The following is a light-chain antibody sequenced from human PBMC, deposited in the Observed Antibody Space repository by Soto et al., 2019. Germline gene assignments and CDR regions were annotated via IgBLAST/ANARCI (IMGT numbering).Light chain of an antibody. CDR3: SSYTSNSSV. CDR2: NVF. Sequence: QSVLAQPASVSGSPGQSITISCTGTSSDVDGYNFVSWYQQHPGKAPKLIIYNVFNRPSRVSNRFSGSKSGNTASLTISGLQAEDDADYYCSSYTSNSSVFGTGTKVTVL. J-gene: IGLJ1*01. V-gene: IGLV2-14*01. CDR1: SSDVDGYNF.